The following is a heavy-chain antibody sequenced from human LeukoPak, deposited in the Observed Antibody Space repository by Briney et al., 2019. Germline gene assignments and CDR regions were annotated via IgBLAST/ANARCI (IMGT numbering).Heavy chain of an antibody. Sequence: GGSLRLSCAASGFTFSSYSMNWVRQAPGKGLEWVSSISSSSSYIYYADSVKGRFTISRDNAKNSLYLQMNSLRAEDTAVYYCARKLLSSSWFDPWGQGTLVTVSS. J-gene: IGHJ5*02. CDR2: ISSSSSYI. V-gene: IGHV3-21*01. D-gene: IGHD2/OR15-2a*01. CDR1: GFTFSSYS. CDR3: ARKLLSSSWFDP.